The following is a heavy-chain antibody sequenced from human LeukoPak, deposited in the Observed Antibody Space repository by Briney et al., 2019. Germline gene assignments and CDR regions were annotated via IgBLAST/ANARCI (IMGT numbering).Heavy chain of an antibody. CDR1: GFTVSSNY. V-gene: IGHV3-53*04. CDR2: IYSGGST. CDR3: ARGAADSGSHREDHVGFFDY. Sequence: PGGSLRLSCAASGFTVSSNYMSWVRQAPGKGLEWVSFIYSGGSTYYADSVKGRFTISRHNSKNTLYLQMNSLRAEDTAVYYCARGAADSGSHREDHVGFFDYWGQGTLVTVSS. J-gene: IGHJ4*02. D-gene: IGHD3-10*01.